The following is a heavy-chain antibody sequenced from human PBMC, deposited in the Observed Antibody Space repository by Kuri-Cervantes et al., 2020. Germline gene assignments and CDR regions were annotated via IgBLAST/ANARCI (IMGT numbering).Heavy chain of an antibody. Sequence: GESLKISFAASAFTFSSYWMTWVRQAPGKGLEWVANINQDGGEKHYVDSVKGRFTISRDNTKKSLYLQMNSLRAEDTAVYYCARDQRHYYDSSGHYYFDYWGQGTLVTVSS. D-gene: IGHD3-22*01. CDR3: ARDQRHYYDSSGHYYFDY. CDR1: AFTFSSYW. CDR2: INQDGGEK. J-gene: IGHJ4*02. V-gene: IGHV3-7*01.